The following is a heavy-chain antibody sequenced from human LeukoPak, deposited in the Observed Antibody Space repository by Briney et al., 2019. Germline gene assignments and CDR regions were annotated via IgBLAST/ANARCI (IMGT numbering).Heavy chain of an antibody. J-gene: IGHJ3*02. CDR1: GXTFSNYW. D-gene: IGHD5-18*01. V-gene: IGHV3-74*01. CDR3: TRDNSYGAFDI. Sequence: QPGGSLRLSCADSGXTFSNYWMHWVRQAPGKGLVWVSRIDSDGRSTTYADSVKGRFTIARDNAKNTLYLQMNSLRAEDTAVYYCTRDNSYGAFDIWGQGTMVTVSS. CDR2: IDSDGRST.